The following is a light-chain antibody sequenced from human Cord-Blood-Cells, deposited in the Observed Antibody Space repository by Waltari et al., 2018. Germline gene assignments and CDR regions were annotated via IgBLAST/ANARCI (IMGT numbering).Light chain of an antibody. Sequence: NFMLTQPHSVSESPGKTVTISCTGSSGSIASNDVQWYQQRPGSAPTTVIYEDNQRPSGVPDRFSGSIDSASNSAALPISGLKTEDEADYYGQSYDSSNVVFGGGTKLTVL. CDR2: EDN. CDR3: QSYDSSNVV. V-gene: IGLV6-57*02. J-gene: IGLJ2*01. CDR1: SGSIASND.